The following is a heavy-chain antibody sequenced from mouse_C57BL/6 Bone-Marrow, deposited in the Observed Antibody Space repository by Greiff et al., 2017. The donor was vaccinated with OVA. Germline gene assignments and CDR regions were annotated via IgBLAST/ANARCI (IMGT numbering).Heavy chain of an antibody. V-gene: IGHV1-82*01. CDR2: IYPGDGDT. J-gene: IGHJ3*01. Sequence: QVQLQQSGPELVKPGASVKISCKASGYAFSSSWMNWVKQRPGKGLEWIGRIYPGDGDTNYNGKFKGKATLTADKSSSTAYMQLRSLTSEDSAVYFCARGPLRYAYWGQGTLVTVSA. D-gene: IGHD1-1*01. CDR1: GYAFSSSW. CDR3: ARGPLRYAY.